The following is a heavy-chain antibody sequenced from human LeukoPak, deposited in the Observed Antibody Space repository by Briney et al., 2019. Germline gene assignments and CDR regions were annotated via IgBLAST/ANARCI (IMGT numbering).Heavy chain of an antibody. CDR3: ARSGRKYSSSPGGWFDP. CDR1: GYSISSGYY. V-gene: IGHV4-38-2*02. J-gene: IGHJ5*02. CDR2: IYHSGST. D-gene: IGHD6-6*01. Sequence: SETLSLTCTVSGYSISSGYYWGWIRQPPGKGLEWIGSIYHSGSTYYNPSLKSRVTISVDTSKNQFSLKLSSVTAADTAVYYCARSGRKYSSSPGGWFDPWGQGTLVTVSS.